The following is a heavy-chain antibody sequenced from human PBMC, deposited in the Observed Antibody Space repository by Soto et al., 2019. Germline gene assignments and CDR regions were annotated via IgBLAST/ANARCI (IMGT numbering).Heavy chain of an antibody. D-gene: IGHD5-18*01. CDR3: ARVDTAMVFDY. CDR1: GGSISSGGYY. CDR2: IYYSGST. V-gene: IGHV4-61*08. Sequence: SETLYLTCTVSGGSISSGGYYWSWIRQHPGKGLEWIGYIYYSGSTNYNPSLKSRVTISVDTSKNQFSLKLSSVTAADTAVYYCARVDTAMVFDYWGQGTLVTVSS. J-gene: IGHJ4*02.